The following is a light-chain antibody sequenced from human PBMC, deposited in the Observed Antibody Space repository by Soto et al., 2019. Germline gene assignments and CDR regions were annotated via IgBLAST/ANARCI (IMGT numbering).Light chain of an antibody. CDR2: GAS. J-gene: IGKJ2*01. V-gene: IGKV3-20*01. Sequence: EIVLTQSPGTLSLSPGERATLSYRASQSVSSSYLAWYQQKPGQAPRLLIYGASSRATGIPDRFSGGGSGTDFTLTISRLEPEDFAVYYCQQYGSSPYMYTFGQGTKLEIK. CDR3: QQYGSSPYMYT. CDR1: QSVSSSY.